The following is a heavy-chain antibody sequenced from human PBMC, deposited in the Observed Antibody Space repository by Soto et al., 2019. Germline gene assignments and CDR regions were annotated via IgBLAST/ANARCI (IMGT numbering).Heavy chain of an antibody. J-gene: IGHJ4*02. CDR1: GFTFSSYS. V-gene: IGHV3-21*01. CDR2: ISSSSSYI. CDR3: ARVGSYVITSLGVDY. Sequence: EVQVVESGGGLVKPGGSLRLSCAASGFTFSSYSMNWVRQAPGKGLEWVSSISSSSSYIYYADSVKGRFTISRDNAKNSLYLQMNSLRAEDTAVYYCARVGSYVITSLGVDYWGQGTLVTVSS. D-gene: IGHD3-22*01.